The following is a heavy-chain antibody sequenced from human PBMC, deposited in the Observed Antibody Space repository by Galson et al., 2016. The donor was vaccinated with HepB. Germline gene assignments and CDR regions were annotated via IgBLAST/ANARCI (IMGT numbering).Heavy chain of an antibody. J-gene: IGHJ6*02. CDR2: ISGSGGRT. V-gene: IGHV3-23*01. Sequence: SLRLSCAASGFRFSSYAVIWVRQAPGKGLEWVSGISGSGGRTYYADSVKGRFTISRDNSKNTVYLQMNSLRVEDTALYYCAKEGYVVSGDAPYGMDVWGQGPTVTVSS. CDR3: AKEGYVVSGDAPYGMDV. CDR1: GFRFSSYA. D-gene: IGHD3-10*01.